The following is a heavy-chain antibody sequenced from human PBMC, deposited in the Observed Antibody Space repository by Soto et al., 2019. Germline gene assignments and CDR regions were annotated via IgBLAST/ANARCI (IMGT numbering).Heavy chain of an antibody. Sequence: SETLSLTCTVSGGSISSGDYYWSWIRQPPGKGLEWIGYIYYSGSTYYNPSLKSRVTISVDTSKNQFSLKLSSVTAADTAVYYCARANYFDFNGSLGGGYYFYYCGQGTLDTVSS. J-gene: IGHJ4*02. V-gene: IGHV4-30-4*01. CDR3: ARANYFDFNGSLGGGYYFYY. D-gene: IGHD3-22*01. CDR1: GGSISSGDYY. CDR2: IYYSGST.